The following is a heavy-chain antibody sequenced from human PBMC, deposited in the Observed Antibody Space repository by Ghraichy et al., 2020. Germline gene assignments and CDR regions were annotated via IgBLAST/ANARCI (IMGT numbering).Heavy chain of an antibody. CDR2: ISYDGISK. Sequence: GESLNISCAASGFTFSTYAMHWVRQAPGKGLEWVAVISYDGISKYYADSVKGRFTISRDNSKNTLYLQMNSLRAEDTAVYYCAREAHYSDSSGWYYDFYWGQGTLVTVSS. CDR1: GFTFSTYA. CDR3: AREAHYSDSSGWYYDFY. D-gene: IGHD6-19*01. V-gene: IGHV3-30*04. J-gene: IGHJ4*02.